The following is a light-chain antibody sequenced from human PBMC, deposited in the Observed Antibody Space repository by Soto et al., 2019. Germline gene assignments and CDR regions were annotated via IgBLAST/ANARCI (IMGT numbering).Light chain of an antibody. CDR3: QQYHSHSPWT. V-gene: IGKV1-5*01. CDR2: DAS. Sequence: DIQMTQSPSTLSASVGDRVTITCRASQTISNGLAWYQQKPGKAPNLLIYDASSLESGVPSRFSGSGSGTEFTLTISSLQPDDFATYYCQQYHSHSPWTFGQGTKVEIK. J-gene: IGKJ1*01. CDR1: QTISNG.